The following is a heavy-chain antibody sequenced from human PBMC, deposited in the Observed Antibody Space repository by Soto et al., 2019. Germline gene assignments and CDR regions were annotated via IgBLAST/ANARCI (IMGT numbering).Heavy chain of an antibody. J-gene: IGHJ4*02. CDR1: YGSFSGCY. V-gene: IGHV4-34*01. CDR3: AGNYYYDSGGFPAY. D-gene: IGHD3-22*01. CDR2: INHSVST. Sequence: ASQTLSLTCTVEYGSFSGCYWSCILQNPFKLLEFIGEINHSVSTNYNPSLKSRVTISVDTSKNQLSLKLSSVTAADTAVYYCAGNYYYDSGGFPAYRVKGTLVPVS.